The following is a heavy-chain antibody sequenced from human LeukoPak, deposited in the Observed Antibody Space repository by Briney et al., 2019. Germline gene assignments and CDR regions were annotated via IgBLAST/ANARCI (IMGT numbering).Heavy chain of an antibody. J-gene: IGHJ4*02. D-gene: IGHD1-26*01. CDR3: ARGIVGATEPPYYY. CDR2: INHSGST. V-gene: IGHV4-34*01. Sequence: PSETLSLTCAVYGGSFSSYYWSWIRQPPGKGLEWIGEINHSGSTNYSPSLKSRVTISVDTSKNQFSLKLSSVTAADTAVYYCARGIVGATEPPYYYWGQGTLVTVSS. CDR1: GGSFSSYY.